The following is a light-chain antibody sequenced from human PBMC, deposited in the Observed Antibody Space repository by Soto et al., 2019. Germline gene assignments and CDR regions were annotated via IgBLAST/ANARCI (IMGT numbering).Light chain of an antibody. CDR3: QQYYSSPYT. CDR1: QSVLYTSNNKNY. CDR2: WAS. V-gene: IGKV4-1*01. J-gene: IGKJ2*01. Sequence: DIVMTQSPDSLAVSLGERATINCKSSQSVLYTSNNKNYLAWYQQKPGQPPKLLIYWASARDSGVPDRFSGSGSGTAFTLTVSSLQAEDVAVYYCQQYYSSPYTFGQGTKLEIQ.